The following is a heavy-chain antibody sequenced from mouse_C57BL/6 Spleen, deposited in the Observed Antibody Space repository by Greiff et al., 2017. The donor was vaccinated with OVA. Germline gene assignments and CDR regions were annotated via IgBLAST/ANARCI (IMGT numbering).Heavy chain of an antibody. CDR3: ATGIYYDYDKDY. CDR1: GYAFSSYW. J-gene: IGHJ2*01. Sequence: VQLQESGAELVKPGASVKISCKASGYAFSSYWMNWVKQRPGKGLEWIGQIYPGDGDTNYNGKFKGKATLTADKSSSTAYMQLSSLTSEDSAVYFCATGIYYDYDKDYWGQGTTLTVSS. CDR2: IYPGDGDT. D-gene: IGHD2-4*01. V-gene: IGHV1-80*01.